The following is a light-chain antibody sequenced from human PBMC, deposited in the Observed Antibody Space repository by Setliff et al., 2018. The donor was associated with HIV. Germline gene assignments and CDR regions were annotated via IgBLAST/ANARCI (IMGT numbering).Light chain of an antibody. J-gene: IGLJ1*01. CDR1: SSNIGAGFD. CDR3: QSYGDNLSGPKV. Sequence: QSVLTQPPSVSGAPGQRVTISCTGSSSNIGAGFDVHWYQQFPGTAPKLLIFGNNYRPSGVPDRFSGSKSGTSASLAITGLQAEDEADYYCQSYGDNLSGPKVFGTGTKV. V-gene: IGLV1-40*01. CDR2: GNN.